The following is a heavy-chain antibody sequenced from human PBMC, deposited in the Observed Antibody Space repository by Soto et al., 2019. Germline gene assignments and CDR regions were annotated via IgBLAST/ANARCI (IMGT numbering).Heavy chain of an antibody. J-gene: IGHJ5*02. CDR3: ASSYIAAAGNH. V-gene: IGHV4-34*01. D-gene: IGHD6-13*01. CDR1: GGSFSGYY. Sequence: SETLSLTCAVYGGSFSGYYWSWIRQPPGKGLEWIGEINHSGSTNYNPSLKSRVTISVDTSKNQFSLKLSSVTAADTAVYYCASSYIAAAGNHWGQGTLVTSPQ. CDR2: INHSGST.